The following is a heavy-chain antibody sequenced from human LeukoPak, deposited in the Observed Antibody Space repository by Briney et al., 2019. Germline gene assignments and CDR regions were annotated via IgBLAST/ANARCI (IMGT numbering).Heavy chain of an antibody. CDR2: IIDTGST. CDR3: AGEVLTYYYGSGNYYNVHY. V-gene: IGHV4-34*12. Sequence: SETLSLTCVVYGESFSGYYWTWIRQPPGKGLEWIGEIIDTGSTKYNSSLKSRVTISVDTSKNQFSLKLSSVTAADTAVYYCAGEVLTYYYGSGNYYNVHYWGQGTLVTVSS. CDR1: GESFSGYY. D-gene: IGHD3-10*01. J-gene: IGHJ4*02.